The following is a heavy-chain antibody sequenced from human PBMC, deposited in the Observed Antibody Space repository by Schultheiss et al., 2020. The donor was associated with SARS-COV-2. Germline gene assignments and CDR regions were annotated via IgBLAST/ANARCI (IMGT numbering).Heavy chain of an antibody. CDR3: ARDPRDYRYYYYGMDV. V-gene: IGHV1-69*13. D-gene: IGHD4-17*01. CDR2: IIPIFGTA. CDR1: GGTFSSYA. J-gene: IGHJ6*02. Sequence: SVKVSCKASGGTFSSYAISWVRQAPGQGLEWMGGIIPIFGTANYAQKFQGRVTITADESTSTAYMELSSLRSEDTAVYYCARDPRDYRYYYYGMDVWGQGTTVTVSS.